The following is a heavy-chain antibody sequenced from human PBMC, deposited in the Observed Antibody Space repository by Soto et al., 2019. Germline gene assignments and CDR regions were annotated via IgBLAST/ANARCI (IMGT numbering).Heavy chain of an antibody. J-gene: IGHJ4*02. CDR1: GYTFANDY. D-gene: IGHD3-3*01. CDR2: IKPSGGAT. V-gene: IGHV1-46*01. Sequence: QVQLVQSGAEVKEPGASVKVSCKASGYTFANDYIHWVRQVPGQGLEWMGRIKPSGGATLYAQKFQGRVTMTRDTSTNTLYMDLSSLRSDDTAMYYCSRDTRSICGVAQTPFDFWGQGTLVTVSS. CDR3: SRDTRSICGVAQTPFDF.